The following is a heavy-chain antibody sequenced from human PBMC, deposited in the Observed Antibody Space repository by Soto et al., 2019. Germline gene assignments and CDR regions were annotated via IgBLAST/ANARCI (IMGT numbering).Heavy chain of an antibody. D-gene: IGHD6-13*01. J-gene: IGHJ6*02. Sequence: GGSLRPSSAASGFTFSSYAMHWVRQAPGKGLEWVAVISYDGSNKYYADSVKGRFTISRDNSKDTLYLQMNSLRAEDTAVYYCARGGLGSSSSPLDYYYGMDVWGQGTTVTVSS. CDR1: GFTFSSYA. V-gene: IGHV3-30-3*01. CDR3: ARGGLGSSSSPLDYYYGMDV. CDR2: ISYDGSNK.